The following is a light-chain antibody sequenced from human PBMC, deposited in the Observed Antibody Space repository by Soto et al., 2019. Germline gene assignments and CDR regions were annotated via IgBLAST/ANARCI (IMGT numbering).Light chain of an antibody. Sequence: QSVLTQPPSASGTPGQRVTLSCSGSSSNIGSNTVNWYQQLPGTAPKLLIYSNNQRPSGVPDRFSGSKSGTSASLAISGLQSEDEADYYSAAWDDSLNGHVFGTGTKVTVL. CDR2: SNN. J-gene: IGLJ1*01. V-gene: IGLV1-44*01. CDR1: SSNIGSNT. CDR3: AAWDDSLNGHV.